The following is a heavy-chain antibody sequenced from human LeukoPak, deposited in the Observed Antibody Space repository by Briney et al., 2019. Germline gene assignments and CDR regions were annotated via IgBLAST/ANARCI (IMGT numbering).Heavy chain of an antibody. Sequence: ASVKVSCRASGYSFSNYPMSWVRQARGRGLEWVGWISNYDGRTVYGQRLQGRVTLTRDTSTSTAYMELTSLTSDDTAMYYCARGAVQFLEWPSDMDVWGKGTTVIVSS. J-gene: IGHJ6*03. D-gene: IGHD3-3*01. CDR1: GYSFSNYP. CDR3: ARGAVQFLEWPSDMDV. CDR2: ISNYDGRT. V-gene: IGHV1-18*01.